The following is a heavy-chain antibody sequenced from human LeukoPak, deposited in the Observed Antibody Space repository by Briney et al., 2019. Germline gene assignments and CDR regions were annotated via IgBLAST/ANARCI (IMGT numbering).Heavy chain of an antibody. J-gene: IGHJ2*01. CDR3: ARRGKTWFGELLDWYFDL. CDR2: INWNGGST. D-gene: IGHD3-10*01. Sequence: PGGSLRLSCAASGFTFDDYGMSWVRQAPGKGLEWVSGINWNGGSTGYADSVKGRFTISRDNAKNSLYLQMNSLRAEDTALYYCARRGKTWFGELLDWYFDLWGRGTLVTVSS. V-gene: IGHV3-20*04. CDR1: GFTFDDYG.